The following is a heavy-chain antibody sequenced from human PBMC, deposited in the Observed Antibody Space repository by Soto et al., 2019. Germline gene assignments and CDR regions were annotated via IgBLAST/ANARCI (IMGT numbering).Heavy chain of an antibody. Sequence: WASVKVSCKASGYTFTSYDINWVRQATGQGLEWMGWMNPNSGNTGYAQKFQGRVTMTRNTSISTAYMELSSLRSEDTAVYYCARGRRYDYVWGSYRWDNHAFDIRVPGTMVNV. V-gene: IGHV1-8*01. CDR1: GYTFTSYD. J-gene: IGHJ3*02. D-gene: IGHD3-16*02. CDR2: MNPNSGNT. CDR3: ARGRRYDYVWGSYRWDNHAFDI.